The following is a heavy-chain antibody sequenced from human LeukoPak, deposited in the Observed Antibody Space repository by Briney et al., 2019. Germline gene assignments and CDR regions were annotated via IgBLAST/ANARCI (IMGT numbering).Heavy chain of an antibody. CDR2: ISAYNGNT. D-gene: IGHD3-10*01. CDR3: ARDPALLWFGEFHNWFDP. J-gene: IGHJ5*02. V-gene: IGHV1-18*01. Sequence: ASVKVSCKASGYTFTSYDINWVRQATGQGLEWMGWISAYNGNTNYAQKLQGRVTMTTDTSTSTAYMELRSLRSDDTAVYYCARDPALLWFGEFHNWFDPWGQGTLVTVSS. CDR1: GYTFTSYD.